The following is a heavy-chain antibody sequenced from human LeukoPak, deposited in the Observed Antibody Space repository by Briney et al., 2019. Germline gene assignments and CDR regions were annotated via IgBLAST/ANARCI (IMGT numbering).Heavy chain of an antibody. J-gene: IGHJ3*02. CDR1: GCILTELS. V-gene: IGHV1-24*01. Sequence: ASVKVSCNVSGCILTELSMIWVRQAPGKGLEWMGGFDPEDGETIYAQKFQGRVTMTEDTSTDTAYMKLSSMRSEDTAVYYGATSKDSSGYYNRGDAFDIWGQGTMVTVSS. CDR2: FDPEDGET. CDR3: ATSKDSSGYYNRGDAFDI. D-gene: IGHD3-22*01.